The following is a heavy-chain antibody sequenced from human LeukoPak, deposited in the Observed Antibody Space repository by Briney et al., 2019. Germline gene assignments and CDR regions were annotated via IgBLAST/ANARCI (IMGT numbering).Heavy chain of an antibody. CDR1: GFTFSSYG. D-gene: IGHD4-23*01. V-gene: IGHV3-30*02. CDR3: AKSQYQLRWGDYFDY. CDR2: IRYDGSNT. J-gene: IGHJ4*02. Sequence: QPGGSLRLSCAASGFTFSSYGMHWVRQAPGKGLEWVAFIRYDGSNTFYTGCVKGRFTISRDNSKNTLYLQMNSLRPEDTAVYYCAKSQYQLRWGDYFDYWGQGTLVTVSS.